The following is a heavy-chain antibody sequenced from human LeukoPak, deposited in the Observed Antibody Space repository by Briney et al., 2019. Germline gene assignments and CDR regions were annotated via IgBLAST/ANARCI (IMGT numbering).Heavy chain of an antibody. J-gene: IGHJ6*03. V-gene: IGHV4-61*02. CDR1: GDSISNYNYY. Sequence: SETLSLTCTVSGDSISNYNYYWSWIRQPAGKGLEWIGRIYTSGSTNYNPSLKSRVTISVDTSKNQFSLKLSSVTAADTAVYYCARGVLYYMDVWGKGTTVTISS. CDR2: IYTSGST. D-gene: IGHD6-6*01. CDR3: ARGVLYYMDV.